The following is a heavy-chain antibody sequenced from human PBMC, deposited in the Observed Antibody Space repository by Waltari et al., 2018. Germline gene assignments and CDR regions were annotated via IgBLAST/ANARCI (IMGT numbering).Heavy chain of an antibody. CDR2: ISSSSSYI. V-gene: IGHV3-21*01. CDR1: GFTFPSYS. J-gene: IGHJ4*02. CDR3: ARGGQPTDDY. D-gene: IGHD5-18*01. Sequence: EVQLVESGGGLVKPGGSLRLSCAASGFTFPSYSMNWVRQAPGKGLEWVSSISSSSSYIYYADSVKGRFTISRDNAKNSLYLQMNSLRAEDTAVYYCARGGQPTDDYWGQGTLVTVSS.